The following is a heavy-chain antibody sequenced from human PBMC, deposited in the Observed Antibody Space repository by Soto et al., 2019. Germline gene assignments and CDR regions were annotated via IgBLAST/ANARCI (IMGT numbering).Heavy chain of an antibody. V-gene: IGHV4-30-2*01. Sequence: TLSLTCALSGAPITWGDYSWNWIRQPPGKGLEWIGYIFHGGSTYYNPSLRSRVTISVDRSRTQFSLKMSSVTAADTAVYYCARGRVVVPAAVMFNCLDPWGQGALVTVSS. CDR2: IFHGGST. CDR1: GAPITWGDYS. D-gene: IGHD2-2*01. J-gene: IGHJ5*02. CDR3: ARGRVVVPAAVMFNCLDP.